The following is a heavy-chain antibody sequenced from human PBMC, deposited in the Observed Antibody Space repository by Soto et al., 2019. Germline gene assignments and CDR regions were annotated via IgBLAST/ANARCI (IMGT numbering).Heavy chain of an antibody. Sequence: ASVKVSCKASGYTFTGYYMHWVRQAPGQGLEWMGWINPNSGGTNYAQQFQGWVTMTRDTSISTAYMDLRSLRSDDTAVYYCARDLKPLAYCISTTCYDAFDIWGQGTMVTVSS. CDR3: ARDLKPLAYCISTTCYDAFDI. CDR2: INPNSGGT. V-gene: IGHV1-2*04. D-gene: IGHD2-2*01. CDR1: GYTFTGYY. J-gene: IGHJ3*02.